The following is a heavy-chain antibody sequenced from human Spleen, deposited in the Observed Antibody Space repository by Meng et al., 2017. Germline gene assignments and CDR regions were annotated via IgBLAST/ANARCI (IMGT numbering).Heavy chain of an antibody. CDR1: GGSLTSSNYF. D-gene: IGHD6-19*01. CDR2: IYYSGTT. V-gene: IGHV4-39*07. CDR3: ASFPPPGKQWLVTDY. J-gene: IGHJ4*02. Sequence: QLQLQESGPGLVKPSETLSLTCSVSGGSLTSSNYFWGWIRQPPGKGLDWIGNIYYSGTTYYSPSLKSRVTISVDKSKNQFSLKLSSVTAADTAVYYCASFPPPGKQWLVTDYWGQGTLVTVSS.